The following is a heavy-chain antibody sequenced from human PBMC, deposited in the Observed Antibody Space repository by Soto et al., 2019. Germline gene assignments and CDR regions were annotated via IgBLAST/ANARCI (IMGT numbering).Heavy chain of an antibody. V-gene: IGHV4-34*01. Sequence: LSLTCAVYGGSFSGYYWNWLRQPPGEGLEWIGKIDHSRGTNYNPSLRSRDTMSLDKSKNQLSLILYSVTAADTGVYYCARYSAASGTYYFDYWGQGTLVTVSS. CDR2: IDHSRGT. CDR1: GGSFSGYY. CDR3: ARYSAASGTYYFDY. J-gene: IGHJ4*01. D-gene: IGHD6-13*01.